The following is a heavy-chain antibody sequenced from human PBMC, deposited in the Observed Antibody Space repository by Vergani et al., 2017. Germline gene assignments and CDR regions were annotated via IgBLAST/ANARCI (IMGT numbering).Heavy chain of an antibody. CDR3: ARGRLYGVPFDY. V-gene: IGHV4-39*07. CDR1: GGSISSSSYY. J-gene: IGHJ4*02. CDR2: IYYSGST. Sequence: QLQLQESGPGLVKPSETLSLTCTVSGGSISSSSYYWGWIRQPPGKGLEWIGSIYYSGSTYYNPSLKSRVTISVDTSKNQFSLKLSSVTAADTAVYYCARGRLYGVPFDYWGQGTLVTVSS. D-gene: IGHD4-17*01.